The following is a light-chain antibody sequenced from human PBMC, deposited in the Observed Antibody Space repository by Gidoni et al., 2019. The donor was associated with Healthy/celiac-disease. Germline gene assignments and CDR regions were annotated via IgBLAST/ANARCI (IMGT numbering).Light chain of an antibody. Sequence: DIQMTQSPSSLSASVGDRVTITCRASQSISSYLNWSQQKPGKAPKLLIYAASSLQSGVPSRFSGSRSGTDFTLTISRLQPEDFATFYCPQSYSTPHMYTFGQGTKLEIK. V-gene: IGKV1-39*01. J-gene: IGKJ2*01. CDR1: QSISSY. CDR3: PQSYSTPHMYT. CDR2: AAS.